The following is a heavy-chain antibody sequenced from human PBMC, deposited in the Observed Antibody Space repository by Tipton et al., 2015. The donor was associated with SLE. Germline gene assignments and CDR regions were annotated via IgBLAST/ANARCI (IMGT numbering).Heavy chain of an antibody. Sequence: TLSLTCTVSGGSISSSSYYWAWIRQPPGKGLEWIGHIFHIGSAYYNPSLKSRVTISIDTSTNQFSLKVKSATAADTAVYYCARLADGNRNWFDPWGQGTLVTVSS. CDR2: IFHIGSA. CDR1: GGSISSSSYY. J-gene: IGHJ5*02. V-gene: IGHV4-39*07. CDR3: ARLADGNRNWFDP. D-gene: IGHD6-13*01.